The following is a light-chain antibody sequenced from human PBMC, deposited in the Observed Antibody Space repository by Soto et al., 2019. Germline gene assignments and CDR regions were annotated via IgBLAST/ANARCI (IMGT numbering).Light chain of an antibody. Sequence: QSALTQPPSASGTPGQRVTISCSGSSFNIGSNSVKWYQHLPGTAPKLLIYSNTERPSGVPDRFSGSKSGTSGSLAISGLQSEDEADYYCAAWDDSLNGVVFGGGTKLTVL. CDR2: SNT. CDR1: SFNIGSNS. V-gene: IGLV1-44*01. CDR3: AAWDDSLNGVV. J-gene: IGLJ2*01.